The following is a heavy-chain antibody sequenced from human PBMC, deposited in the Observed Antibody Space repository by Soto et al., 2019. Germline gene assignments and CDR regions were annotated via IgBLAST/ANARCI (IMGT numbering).Heavy chain of an antibody. V-gene: IGHV4-31*03. CDR3: ARDSRWGYCDSKGYASPIDD. CDR2: IYYSGST. CDR1: GGSLSSGGYY. Sequence: QVQLQESGPGLVKPSQTLSLTCTVSGGSLSSGGYYWSWIRQHPGKGLEWIGHIYYSGSTYYNPSFKSRVTISEDTSKNQFSLKLSSVTAADTAVYYCARDSRWGYCDSKGYASPIDDWGQGNLVTVSS. D-gene: IGHD3-22*01. J-gene: IGHJ4*02.